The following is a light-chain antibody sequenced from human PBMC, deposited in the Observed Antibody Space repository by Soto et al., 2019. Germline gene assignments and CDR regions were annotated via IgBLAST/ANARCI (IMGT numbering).Light chain of an antibody. CDR3: SSYTSSSTYV. J-gene: IGLJ1*01. Sequence: QSVLTQPASVSGSPGQSITISCTGTSSDVGGSNFVSWYQQHPGKAPKVVIYEVSNRPSGVSNRFSASKSGNTASLTISGLQAEDEADYYCSSYTSSSTYVFGTGTKLTVL. V-gene: IGLV2-14*01. CDR2: EVS. CDR1: SSDVGGSNF.